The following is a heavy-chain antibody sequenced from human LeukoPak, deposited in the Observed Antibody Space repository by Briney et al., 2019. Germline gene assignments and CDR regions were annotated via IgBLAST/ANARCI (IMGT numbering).Heavy chain of an antibody. CDR3: ARGGARRDGYNFDAFEI. J-gene: IGHJ3*02. D-gene: IGHD5-24*01. Sequence: GGSLRLSCADSGFFFSGYSMNWVRQAPGKGPEWISRISSRSTPIFYADSVKGRFTISRDNDKKTLYLQMSNLRAEDTAVYYCARGGARRDGYNFDAFEIWGQGTMVTVSS. V-gene: IGHV3-48*04. CDR1: GFFFSGYS. CDR2: ISSRSTPI.